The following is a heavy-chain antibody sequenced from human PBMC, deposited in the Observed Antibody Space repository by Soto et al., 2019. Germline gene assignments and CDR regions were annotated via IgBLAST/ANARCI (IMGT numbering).Heavy chain of an antibody. Sequence: SETLSLTCAVYGGSFSGYYWSWIRQPPGKGLEWIGEINHSGSTNYNPSLKSRVTISVDTSKNQFSLKLSSVTAADTAVYYCARGLGVGSLPGYYFDYWGQGTLVTVSS. CDR3: ARGLGVGSLPGYYFDY. CDR1: GGSFSGYY. J-gene: IGHJ4*02. D-gene: IGHD1-26*01. V-gene: IGHV4-34*01. CDR2: INHSGST.